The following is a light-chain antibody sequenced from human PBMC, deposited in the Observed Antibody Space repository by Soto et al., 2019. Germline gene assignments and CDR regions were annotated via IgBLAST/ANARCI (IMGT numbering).Light chain of an antibody. J-gene: IGLJ3*02. Sequence: QSALTQPPSASGSPGQSVTISCAGTSSDVGGYNYVSWYQQYPGRAPKRMIYEVTKRPSGVPDRFSGSKSGNTASLTVSGLQAEDEADYYCSSYAAISNVYFVLGGGTKLTVL. CDR3: SSYAAISNVYFV. V-gene: IGLV2-8*01. CDR1: SSDVGGYNY. CDR2: EVT.